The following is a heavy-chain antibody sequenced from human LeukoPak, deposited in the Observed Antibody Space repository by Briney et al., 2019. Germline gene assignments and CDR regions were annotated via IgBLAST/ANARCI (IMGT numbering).Heavy chain of an antibody. D-gene: IGHD3-10*01. V-gene: IGHV4-30-2*01. J-gene: IGHJ4*02. CDR3: AREGSGPNRYYFDY. CDR2: IYHSGST. Sequence: SETLSLTCTVSGGSISSGGYYWSWIRQPPGKGLEWIGYIYHSGSTYYNPSLKSRVTMSVDTSKNQFSLKLSSVTAADTAVYYCAREGSGPNRYYFDYWGQGTLVTVSS. CDR1: GGSISSGGYY.